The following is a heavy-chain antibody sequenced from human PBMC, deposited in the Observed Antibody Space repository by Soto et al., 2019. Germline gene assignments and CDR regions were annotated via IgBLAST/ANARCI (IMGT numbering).Heavy chain of an antibody. D-gene: IGHD1-26*01. CDR1: GYSFTSLA. Sequence: QVQLVQSGAEGREPGASVKVSCKASGYSFTSLAINWVRQTAGQGLERVGWLKPSTRWTGYAQKFQGRVTMTRDTSINTAYMELTNLTSDDTAFYYCAGGVSAGVDYWGQGTLVTVSP. CDR2: LKPSTRWT. J-gene: IGHJ4*02. CDR3: AGGVSAGVDY. V-gene: IGHV1-8*01.